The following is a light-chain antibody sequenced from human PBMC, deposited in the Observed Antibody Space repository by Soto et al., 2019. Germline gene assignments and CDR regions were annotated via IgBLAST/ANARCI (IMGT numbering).Light chain of an antibody. CDR2: GAS. CDR1: QSVSSN. CDR3: QQYDNWPPYT. J-gene: IGKJ2*01. V-gene: IGKV3-15*01. Sequence: EIVMTQSPATLSVSPGERATLSCRASQSVSSNLAWFQQKPGQAPRLLMYGASTRASGIRARFSGSGSGTEFTLTISSLQSEDFAVYYCQQYDNWPPYTFGQGTKLEIK.